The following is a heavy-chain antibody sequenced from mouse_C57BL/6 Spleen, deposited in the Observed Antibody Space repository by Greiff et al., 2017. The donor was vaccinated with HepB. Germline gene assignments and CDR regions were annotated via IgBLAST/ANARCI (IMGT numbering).Heavy chain of an antibody. Sequence: VQLQQSGAELVKPGASVKISCKASGYAFSSYWMNWVKQRPGKGLEWIGQIYPGDGDTNYNGKFKGKATLTADKSSSTAYMQLSSLTSEDSAVYFCARDNPLGHWFAYWGQGTLVTVSA. D-gene: IGHD4-1*01. CDR1: GYAFSSYW. J-gene: IGHJ3*01. CDR2: IYPGDGDT. V-gene: IGHV1-80*01. CDR3: ARDNPLGHWFAY.